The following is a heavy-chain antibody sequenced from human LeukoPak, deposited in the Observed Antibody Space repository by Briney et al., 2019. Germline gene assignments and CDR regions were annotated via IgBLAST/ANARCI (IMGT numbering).Heavy chain of an antibody. CDR2: IKQDGSEK. D-gene: IGHD6-19*01. CDR1: GFTVSSNY. Sequence: GGSLRLSCAASGFTVSSNYMSWVRQAPGKGLEWVANIKQDGSEKYYVDSVKGRFTISRDNAKNSLYLQMNSLRAEDTAVYYCARESSGWAIYYYYYYMDVWGKGTTVTISS. V-gene: IGHV3-7*01. CDR3: ARESSGWAIYYYYYYMDV. J-gene: IGHJ6*03.